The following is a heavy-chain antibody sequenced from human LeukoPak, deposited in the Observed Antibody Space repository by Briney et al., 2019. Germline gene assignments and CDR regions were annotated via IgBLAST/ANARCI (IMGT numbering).Heavy chain of an antibody. V-gene: IGHV1-69*01. Sequence: ASVKVSCKASGGTFSSYAISWVRQAPGQGLEWMGGIIPIFGTANYAQKFQGRVTITADESTCTAYMELSSLRSEDTAVYYCARGPQAAAYFDYWGQGTLVTVSS. CDR1: GGTFSSYA. J-gene: IGHJ4*02. D-gene: IGHD6-13*01. CDR2: IIPIFGTA. CDR3: ARGPQAAAYFDY.